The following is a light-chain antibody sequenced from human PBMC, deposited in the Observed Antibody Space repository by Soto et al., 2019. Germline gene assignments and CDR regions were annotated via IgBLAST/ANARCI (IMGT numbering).Light chain of an antibody. CDR3: QRYNRWPLS. V-gene: IGKV3-15*01. J-gene: IGKJ3*01. CDR2: DAS. Sequence: EIVMTQSPATLSVSPGERATLSCRASQGIGSTLAWYQQKPGQTPKLLIYDASTRATGVPARFSGGGSGTEFTLTINSLQSEDFAVYYCQRYNRWPLSFGPGTKVDIK. CDR1: QGIGST.